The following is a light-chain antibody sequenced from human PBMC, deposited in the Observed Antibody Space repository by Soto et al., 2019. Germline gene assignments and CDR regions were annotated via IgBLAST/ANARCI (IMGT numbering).Light chain of an antibody. V-gene: IGLV1-40*01. CDR2: GNS. J-gene: IGLJ1*01. CDR1: SSNIGAGYD. CDR3: QSYDSSLSGSYV. Sequence: QAVVTQPPSVSGAPGQRVTISCTGSSSNIGAGYDVHWYQQLPGTAPKLLIYGNSNRPSGVPDRFSGSKSGTSASLAITGLQAEDEADYYCQSYDSSLSGSYVFGTGTKVTGL.